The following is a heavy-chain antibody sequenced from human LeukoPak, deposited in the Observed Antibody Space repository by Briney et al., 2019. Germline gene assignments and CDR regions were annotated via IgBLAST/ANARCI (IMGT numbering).Heavy chain of an antibody. J-gene: IGHJ4*02. CDR1: GYTFPSFD. Sequence: ASVKVSCKASGYTFPSFDINGGGQAPGQGLEWMGWMNPKSGKTGYAQKFQGRVTMTRNTSISTAYMELSSLRSEDTAVYYCARVLPSEAVAGRWCPIDYWGQGTLVTVSS. V-gene: IGHV1-8*01. CDR2: MNPKSGKT. CDR3: ARVLPSEAVAGRWCPIDY. D-gene: IGHD2-8*02.